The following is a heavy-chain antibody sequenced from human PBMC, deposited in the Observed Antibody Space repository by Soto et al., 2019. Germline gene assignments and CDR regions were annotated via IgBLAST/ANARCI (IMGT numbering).Heavy chain of an antibody. CDR1: GFTFSSYG. J-gene: IGHJ6*02. CDR2: ISYDGSNK. Sequence: GGSLRLSCAASGFTFSSYGMHWVRQAPGKGLEWVAVISYDGSNKYYADSVKGRFTISRDNSKNTLYLQMNSLRAEDTAVYYCAKDRITMVRGVKGMDVCGQGPTVPVS. V-gene: IGHV3-30*18. D-gene: IGHD3-10*01. CDR3: AKDRITMVRGVKGMDV.